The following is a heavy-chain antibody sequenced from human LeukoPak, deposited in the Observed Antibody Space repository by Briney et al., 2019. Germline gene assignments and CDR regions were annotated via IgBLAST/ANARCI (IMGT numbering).Heavy chain of an antibody. CDR3: ARDTRGNDAFDI. D-gene: IGHD3-10*01. CDR1: GGSISSSSYY. V-gene: IGHV4-39*02. J-gene: IGHJ3*02. Sequence: SETLSLTCTVSGGSISSSSYYWGWIRQPPGKGLEWIGSIYYSGSTYYNPSLKSRVTISVDTSKNQFSLKLSSVTAADTAVYYCARDTRGNDAFDIWGQGTMVTVSS. CDR2: IYYSGST.